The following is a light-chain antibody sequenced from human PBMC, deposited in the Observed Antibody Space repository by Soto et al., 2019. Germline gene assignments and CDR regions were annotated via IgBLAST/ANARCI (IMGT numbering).Light chain of an antibody. CDR2: DVS. CDR1: SSDVGGYNY. V-gene: IGLV2-14*01. Sequence: QSALTQPASVSGSPGQSITISCTGTSSDVGGYNYVSWYQQHPGKAPKLMIYDVSNRPSGVSNRFSGSKSGHTASLTSPGLQAEDEADYYRSLSTGSSTPLYVFATGTKLPVL. J-gene: IGLJ1*01. CDR3: SLSTGSSTPLYV.